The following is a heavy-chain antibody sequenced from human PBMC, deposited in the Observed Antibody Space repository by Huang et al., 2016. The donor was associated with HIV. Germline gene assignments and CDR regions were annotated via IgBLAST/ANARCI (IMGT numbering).Heavy chain of an antibody. CDR3: ARDHHDFWRGYRRMYFFDH. J-gene: IGHJ4*02. Sequence: QVQLQESGPGLVKPSETLSLTCTLSGGSISTHYWSWIRQPPGKGLEWIGSIEYSGSSNESPSLKSRVAILLGTSKNQFSLRVNAVTAADTAMYYCARDHHDFWRGYRRMYFFDHWGQGTLVTVSS. CDR2: IEYSGSS. D-gene: IGHD3-3*01. V-gene: IGHV4-59*11. CDR1: GGSISTHY.